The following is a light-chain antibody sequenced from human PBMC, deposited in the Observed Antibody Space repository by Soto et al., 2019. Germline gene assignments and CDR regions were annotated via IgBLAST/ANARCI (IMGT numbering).Light chain of an antibody. CDR1: SSDVGAYNY. J-gene: IGLJ2*01. CDR3: SSYTSSTTVV. CDR2: DVS. V-gene: IGLV2-14*03. Sequence: QSALTQPASVSGSPGQSITVSCTGTSSDVGAYNYVSWYQQYPGKAPKLMIYDVSNRPSGVSNRFSGSKSGNTASLTISGLKAEDEDDYSCSSYTSSTTVVFGGGTKLTVL.